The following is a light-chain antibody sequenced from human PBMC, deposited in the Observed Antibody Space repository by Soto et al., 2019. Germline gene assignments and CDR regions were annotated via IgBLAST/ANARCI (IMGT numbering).Light chain of an antibody. V-gene: IGKV1-27*01. J-gene: IGKJ1*01. CDR2: AAS. CDR3: QKCNGSPRT. CDR1: QGIANY. Sequence: DIQMTQSPSSLSSSVGDRVTITCRASQGIANYYAWYQQKPGKVAQLLIYAASTLQSGVPSRCSGRGSGTVFTLISSSVQPEDVATYYCQKCNGSPRTFGQGTKVEI.